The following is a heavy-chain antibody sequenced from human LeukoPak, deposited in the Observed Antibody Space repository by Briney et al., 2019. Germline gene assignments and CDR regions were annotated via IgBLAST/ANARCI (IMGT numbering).Heavy chain of an antibody. CDR3: ARDFRGYLVPYP. D-gene: IGHD6-25*01. CDR1: GGTFSSYA. J-gene: IGHJ5*02. CDR2: IIPIFGTA. V-gene: IGHV1-69*06. Sequence: ASVKVSCKASGGTFSSYAISWVRQAPGQGLEWMGGIIPIFGTANYAQKFQGRVTITADKSTSTAYMELRSLRSDDTAVYYCARDFRGYLVPYPWGQGTLVTVSS.